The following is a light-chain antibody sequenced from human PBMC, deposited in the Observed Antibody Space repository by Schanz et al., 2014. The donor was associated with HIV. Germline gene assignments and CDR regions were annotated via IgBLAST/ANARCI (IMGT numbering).Light chain of an antibody. CDR3: QQYSSPPYT. CDR2: RAS. V-gene: IGKV1-5*03. CDR1: QSISGW. J-gene: IGKJ2*01. Sequence: DIQMTQSPSTLSASVGDRVTITCRASQSISGWLAWYQQKPGKPPKLLIYRASSLQGGVPSRFSGSGSGTEFTLTISSLQPDDFATYYCQQYSSPPYTLGPGAKLEIK.